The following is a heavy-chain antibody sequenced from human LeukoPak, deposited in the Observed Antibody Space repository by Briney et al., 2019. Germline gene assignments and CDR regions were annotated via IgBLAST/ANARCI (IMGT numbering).Heavy chain of an antibody. J-gene: IGHJ4*02. CDR1: GGSISSYY. CDR2: IYYSGST. D-gene: IGHD2-21*02. CDR3: ARFSLGGDHDC. Sequence: SETLSLTCTVSGGSISSYYWSWIRQPPGKGLEWIGYIYYSGSTNYNPSLKSRVTISVDTSKNQFSLKLSSVTAADTAVYYCARFSLGGDHDCWGQGTLVTVSS. V-gene: IGHV4-59*01.